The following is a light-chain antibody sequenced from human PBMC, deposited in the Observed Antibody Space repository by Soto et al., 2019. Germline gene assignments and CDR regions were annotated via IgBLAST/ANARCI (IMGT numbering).Light chain of an antibody. Sequence: QSALTQPASVSGSPGQSITISCTETNSDVGGYSYVSWYQQHPGKAPKFMIYDVSSRPSGVSDRFSGSKSGNTASLTISGLQAEDEADYYCSSYTTSNTRQIVFGTGTKVTVL. V-gene: IGLV2-14*01. J-gene: IGLJ1*01. CDR3: SSYTTSNTRQIV. CDR2: DVS. CDR1: NSDVGGYSY.